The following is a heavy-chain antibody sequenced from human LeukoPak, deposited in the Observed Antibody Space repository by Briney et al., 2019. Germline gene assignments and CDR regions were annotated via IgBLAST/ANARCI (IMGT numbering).Heavy chain of an antibody. CDR1: GDSISTYY. J-gene: IGHJ4*02. V-gene: IGHV4-59*01. CDR3: ARVSYDSSVDYFDY. D-gene: IGHD3-22*01. Sequence: SETLSLTCTVSGDSISTYYWSWIRQPPGKGLEWIGYIYYSGSTNYNPSLKSRVTISVDTSKNQFSLKLSSVTAADTAVYYCARVSYDSSVDYFDYWGQGTLVTVSS. CDR2: IYYSGST.